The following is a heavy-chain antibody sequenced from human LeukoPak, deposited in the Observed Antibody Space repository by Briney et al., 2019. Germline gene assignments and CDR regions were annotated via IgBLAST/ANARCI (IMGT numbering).Heavy chain of an antibody. CDR3: AYAVAGTH. CDR2: ISSSSSTI. Sequence: GGSLRLSCAASGFTFSSYSMNWVRQAPGKGLEWVSYISSSSSTIYYADSVEGRFTISRDNAKNSLYLQMNSLRAEDTAVYYCAYAVAGTHWGQGTLVTVSS. V-gene: IGHV3-48*01. D-gene: IGHD6-19*01. J-gene: IGHJ4*02. CDR1: GFTFSSYS.